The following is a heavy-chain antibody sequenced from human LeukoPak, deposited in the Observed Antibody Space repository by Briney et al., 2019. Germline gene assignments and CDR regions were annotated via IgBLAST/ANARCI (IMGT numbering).Heavy chain of an antibody. J-gene: IGHJ4*02. CDR1: GYTFTGYY. Sequence: ASVKVSCKASGYTFTGYYIHWVRQAPGQGLEWMGWINPNSGGTIYAQKFQGRVTMTRDTSISTVYMELSRLRSDDTAVYYCAGRLRLRYFDWPPHYWGQGTLVTVSS. D-gene: IGHD3-9*01. V-gene: IGHV1-2*02. CDR3: AGRLRLRYFDWPPHY. CDR2: INPNSGGT.